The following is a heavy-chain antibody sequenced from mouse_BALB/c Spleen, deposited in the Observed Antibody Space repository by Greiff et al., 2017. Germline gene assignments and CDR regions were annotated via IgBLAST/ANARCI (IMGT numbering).Heavy chain of an antibody. Sequence: EVKLVESGGGLVQPGGSLRLSCATSGFTFTDYYMSWVRQPPGKALEWLGFIRNKANGYTTEYSASVKGRFTISRDNSQSILYLQMNTLRAEDSATYYCARDPIYDGHHYAMDYWGQGTSVTVSS. V-gene: IGHV7-3*02. CDR1: GFTFTDYY. J-gene: IGHJ4*01. CDR3: ARDPIYDGHHYAMDY. D-gene: IGHD2-3*01. CDR2: IRNKANGYTT.